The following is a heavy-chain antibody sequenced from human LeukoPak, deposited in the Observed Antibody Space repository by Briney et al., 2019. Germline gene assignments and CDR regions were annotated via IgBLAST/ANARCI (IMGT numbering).Heavy chain of an antibody. CDR2: IIPIFGTA. V-gene: IGHV1-69*05. CDR1: GGTFSSYA. D-gene: IGHD2-2*01. CDR3: AADIVVVPAAISNKYYYYMDV. J-gene: IGHJ6*03. Sequence: SVKVSCKASGGTFSSYAISWVRQAPGQGLEWMGGIIPIFGTANYAQKFQGRVTITTDESTSTAYMELSSLRSEDTAVYYCAADIVVVPAAISNKYYYYMDVWGKGTTVTVYS.